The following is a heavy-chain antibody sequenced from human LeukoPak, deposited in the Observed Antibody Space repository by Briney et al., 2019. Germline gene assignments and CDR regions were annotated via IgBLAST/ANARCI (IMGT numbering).Heavy chain of an antibody. CDR2: IYYSGST. CDR3: ARGRYSGYDFLRGPEYYFDY. V-gene: IGHV4-39*07. Sequence: PSETLSLTCTVSGGSISSSSYYWGWIRQPPGTGLEWIGSIYYSGSTYYNPSLKSRVTISVDTSKNQFSLKLSSVTAADTAVYYCARGRYSGYDFLRGPEYYFDYWGQGTLVTVSS. CDR1: GGSISSSSYY. D-gene: IGHD5-12*01. J-gene: IGHJ4*02.